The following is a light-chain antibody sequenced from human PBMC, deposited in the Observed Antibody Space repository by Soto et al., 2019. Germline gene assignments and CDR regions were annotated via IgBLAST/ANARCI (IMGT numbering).Light chain of an antibody. CDR2: DVT. V-gene: IGLV2-8*01. J-gene: IGLJ2*01. Sequence: QSALTQPPSASGSPGQSVTISCTGTSSDVGLYNFVSWYQQHPGRAPKLMIYDVTKRPSGVPDRFSGSKSGNTASLTISGLQAEDEADYYCSSYAGFNSVIFGGGTKVTVL. CDR1: SSDVGLYNF. CDR3: SSYAGFNSVI.